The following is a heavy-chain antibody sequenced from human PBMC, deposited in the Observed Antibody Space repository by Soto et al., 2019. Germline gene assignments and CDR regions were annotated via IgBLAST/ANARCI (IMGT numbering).Heavy chain of an antibody. CDR1: GFTFSSYA. CDR3: ATRYGGNSRPDDY. V-gene: IGHV3-30-3*01. J-gene: IGHJ4*02. Sequence: QVQLVESGGGVVQPGRSLRLSCASSGFTFSSYAMHWVRQAPGKGLEWVAVISYDGSNKYYADFVKGRFTISRDNSKNTLYLQMNSLRAEDTAVYYCATRYGGNSRPDDYWGQGTLVTVCS. CDR2: ISYDGSNK. D-gene: IGHD2-21*02.